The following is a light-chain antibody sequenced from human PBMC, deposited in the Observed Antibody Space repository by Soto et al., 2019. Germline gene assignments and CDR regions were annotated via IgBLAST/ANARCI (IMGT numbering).Light chain of an antibody. J-gene: IGLJ2*01. CDR3: TSYTRSRNLL. Sequence: QSALTQPASVSGSPGQSITISCTGTSSDVGGYNYVSWYQQHPEKAPKLIIFEVSHRPSGVSNRFSGSKSGNTASLTISGLQAEDEADYYCTSYTRSRNLLFGGGTKLTVL. V-gene: IGLV2-14*01. CDR1: SSDVGGYNY. CDR2: EVS.